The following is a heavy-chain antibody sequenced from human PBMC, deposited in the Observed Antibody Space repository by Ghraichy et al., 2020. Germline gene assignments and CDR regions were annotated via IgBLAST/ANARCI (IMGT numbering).Heavy chain of an antibody. Sequence: ASVKVSCKASGYTFTSYGISWVRQAPGQGLEWMGWISAYNGNTNYAQKLQGRVTMTTDTSTGTAYMELRSLRSDDTAVYYCARAWYSSSWLPSIDAFDIWGQGTMVTVSS. V-gene: IGHV1-18*04. CDR1: GYTFTSYG. D-gene: IGHD6-13*01. CDR3: ARAWYSSSWLPSIDAFDI. CDR2: ISAYNGNT. J-gene: IGHJ3*02.